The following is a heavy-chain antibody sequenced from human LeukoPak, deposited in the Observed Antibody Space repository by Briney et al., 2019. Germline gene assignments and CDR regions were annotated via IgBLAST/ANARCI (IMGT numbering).Heavy chain of an antibody. J-gene: IGHJ5*01. CDR3: ARAGYSSGFDS. D-gene: IGHD6-19*01. V-gene: IGHV3-74*03. CDR1: PFTFSGYW. CDR2: INSDGYSI. Sequence: GGSLRLSCTASPFTFSGYWMHWVRQAPGKGLVWVSRINSDGYSITYADSVKGRSTISRDNAKNTLYLQMNSLIVEDTAVYFCARAGYSSGFDSWGQGTLVTVSS.